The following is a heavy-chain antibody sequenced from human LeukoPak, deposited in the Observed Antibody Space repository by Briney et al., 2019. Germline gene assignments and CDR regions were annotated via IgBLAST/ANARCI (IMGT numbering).Heavy chain of an antibody. CDR2: ISGSGANT. D-gene: IGHD3-10*01. J-gene: IGHJ4*02. V-gene: IGHV3-23*01. Sequence: GGSLRLSCAASGFTFINYAMSWVRQAPGKGLEWVSAISGSGANTYYADSVKGRFTISRDTSKNTVYLQMNSLRAEDTAVYYCAKYGSGTYYFEPLDYWGQGTLVTVSS. CDR1: GFTFINYA. CDR3: AKYGSGTYYFEPLDY.